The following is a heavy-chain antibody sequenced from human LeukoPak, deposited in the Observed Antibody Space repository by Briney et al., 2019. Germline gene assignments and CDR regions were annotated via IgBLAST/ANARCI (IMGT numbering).Heavy chain of an antibody. CDR3: ARGEFGDLRYDC. V-gene: IGHV1-69*13. CDR1: GGTFSSYA. Sequence: ASVKVSCKASGGTFSSYAISWVRQAPGQGLEWMGGIIPIFGTANYAQKFQGRVTITADESTSTAYMELSSLRSEDTAVYYCARGEFGDLRYDCWGQGSLVTVSS. J-gene: IGHJ4*02. CDR2: IIPIFGTA. D-gene: IGHD4-17*01.